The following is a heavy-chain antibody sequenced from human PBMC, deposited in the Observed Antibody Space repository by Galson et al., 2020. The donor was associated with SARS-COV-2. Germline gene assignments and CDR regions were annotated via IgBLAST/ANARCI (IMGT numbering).Heavy chain of an antibody. D-gene: IGHD3-3*01. J-gene: IGHJ6*02. Sequence: SETLSLTCAVYGGSFSGNFWSWDRQPLGKGLEWIGEINHSGTTDYNPSLKSRLIISVDTSKNQFSLKLTSVTAADTAVYYCARAEGIYDFWNDYQGRYGLDVWGQGTTVIVSS. CDR1: GGSFSGNF. CDR2: INHSGTT. V-gene: IGHV4-34*01. CDR3: ARAEGIYDFWNDYQGRYGLDV.